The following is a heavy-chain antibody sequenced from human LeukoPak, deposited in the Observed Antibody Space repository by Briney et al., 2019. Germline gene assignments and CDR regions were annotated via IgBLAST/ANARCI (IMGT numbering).Heavy chain of an antibody. V-gene: IGHV1-69*04. J-gene: IGHJ4*02. D-gene: IGHD3-10*01. Sequence: ASVKVSCKASGGTFSSYAISWVRQAPGQWLEWMGRIIPILGIANYAQKFQGRVTITADKSTSTAYMELSSLRSEDTAVYYCARAVGSGSYSFDYWGQGTLVTVSS. CDR3: ARAVGSGSYSFDY. CDR1: GGTFSSYA. CDR2: IIPILGIA.